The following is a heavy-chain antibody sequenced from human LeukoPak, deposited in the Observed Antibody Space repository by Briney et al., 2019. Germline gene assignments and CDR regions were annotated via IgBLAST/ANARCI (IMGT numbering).Heavy chain of an antibody. CDR1: GFTFSTYW. D-gene: IGHD3-10*01. V-gene: IGHV3-74*01. J-gene: IGHJ4*02. CDR2: VNTDGSIT. CDR3: AKDISNEPYYYGSGSTFDY. Sequence: GGSLRLSCAASGFTFSTYWMHWVRQAPGRGLVCVSRVNTDGSITSYADSVKGGFTVSRDNSKNTLYLQMNSLRAEDTAVFYCAKDISNEPYYYGSGSTFDYWGQGTLVTVSS.